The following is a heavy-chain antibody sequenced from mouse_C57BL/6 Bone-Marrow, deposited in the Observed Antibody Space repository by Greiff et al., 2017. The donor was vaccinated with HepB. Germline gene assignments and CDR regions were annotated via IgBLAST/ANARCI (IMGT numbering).Heavy chain of an antibody. CDR3: AKERSPYYYGSSYGYFDV. D-gene: IGHD1-1*01. V-gene: IGHV1-77*01. J-gene: IGHJ1*03. CDR1: GYTFTDYY. Sequence: QVQLKESGAELVKPGASVKISCKASGYTFTDYYINWVKQRPGQGLEWIGKIGPGSGSTYYNEKFKGKATLTADKSSSTAYMQLSSLTSEDSAVYFCAKERSPYYYGSSYGYFDVWGTGTTVTVSS. CDR2: IGPGSGST.